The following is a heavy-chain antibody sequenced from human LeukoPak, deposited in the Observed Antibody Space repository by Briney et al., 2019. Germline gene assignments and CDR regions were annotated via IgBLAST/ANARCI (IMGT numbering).Heavy chain of an antibody. V-gene: IGHV4-61*01. D-gene: IGHD3-3*01. CDR1: GGSVSSGSYY. CDR2: IYYSGST. Sequence: PSETLSLTCTVSGGSVSSGSYYWSWIRQPPGKGLEWIGYIYYSGSTYYNPSLKSRVTISVDTSKNQFSLKLSSVTAADTAVYYCASFLTIFGVVTGYFDYWGQGTLVTVSS. J-gene: IGHJ4*02. CDR3: ASFLTIFGVVTGYFDY.